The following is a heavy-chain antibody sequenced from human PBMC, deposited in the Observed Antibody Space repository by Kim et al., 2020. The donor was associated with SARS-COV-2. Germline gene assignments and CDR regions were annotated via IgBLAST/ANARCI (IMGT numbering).Heavy chain of an antibody. Sequence: GGSLRLSCAASGFTFSSYAMSWVRQAPGKGLEWVSAISGSGGSTYYADSVKGRFTISRDNSKNTLYLQMNSLRAEDTAVYYCAKVARSYYYDSSGLSDAFDTWGQGTMVTVSS. CDR2: ISGSGGST. CDR3: AKVARSYYYDSSGLSDAFDT. CDR1: GFTFSSYA. V-gene: IGHV3-23*01. J-gene: IGHJ3*02. D-gene: IGHD3-22*01.